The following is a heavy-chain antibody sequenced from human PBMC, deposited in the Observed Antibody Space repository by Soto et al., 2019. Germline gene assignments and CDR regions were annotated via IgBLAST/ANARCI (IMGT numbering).Heavy chain of an antibody. V-gene: IGHV3-7*01. J-gene: IGHJ4*02. Sequence: EVQLVESGGGLVQPGGSLRLSCAASGFSLSSYWMSWVRQAPGKGLEWVANMNQDGSESDYVGSVKGRFTFTRDNAKNSLYLQMNSLRADDTAVYYCARLSTSAGRRDLACWGKGTLVTVSS. CDR3: ARLSTSAGRRDLAC. CDR2: MNQDGSES. CDR1: GFSLSSYW.